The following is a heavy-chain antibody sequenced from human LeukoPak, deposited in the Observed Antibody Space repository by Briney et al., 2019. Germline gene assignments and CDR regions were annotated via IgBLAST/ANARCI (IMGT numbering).Heavy chain of an antibody. CDR1: GFTFNTYA. CDR2: ICGSGGCA. CDR3: AKTTVGYSSGRFPGWPADC. Sequence: GGSLRLSCAASGFTFNTYAIYWVRQAPGKGLEWVSGICGSGGCAYYADSVKGRFTISRDNSKNTVYLQMNSLAVDDTAVYYCAKTTVGYSSGRFPGWPADCWGQGTLVTVSS. V-gene: IGHV3-23*01. D-gene: IGHD6-19*01. J-gene: IGHJ4*02.